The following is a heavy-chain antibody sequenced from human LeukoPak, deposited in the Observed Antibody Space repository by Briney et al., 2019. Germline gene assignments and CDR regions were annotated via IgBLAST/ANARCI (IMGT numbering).Heavy chain of an antibody. Sequence: SGTLSLTCAVSGGSISSRNWWSWIRQPPGKGLEWIGEINHSGSTNYNPSLKSRVTISVDTSKNQFSLKLSSVTAADTAVYYCARRRVASYYYYYYMDVWGKGTTVTISS. CDR1: GGSISSRNW. D-gene: IGHD5-12*01. CDR2: INHSGST. CDR3: ARRRVASYYYYYYMDV. V-gene: IGHV4-4*02. J-gene: IGHJ6*03.